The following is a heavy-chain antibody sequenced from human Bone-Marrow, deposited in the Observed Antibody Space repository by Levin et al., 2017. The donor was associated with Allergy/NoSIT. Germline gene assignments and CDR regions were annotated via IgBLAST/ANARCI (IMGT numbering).Heavy chain of an antibody. V-gene: IGHV3-21*01. CDR3: ATRRDCDAGNCYYGYFED. Sequence: GESLKISCTASGYTLSPYSMNWVRQAPGKGLEWVSSISSSSSYISYADSVKGRFTVSRDNAKNSLYLQMNSVRAEDTAVYYCATRRDCDAGNCYYGYFEDWGQDTLVTVSS. J-gene: IGHJ1*01. CDR1: GYTLSPYS. CDR2: ISSSSSYI. D-gene: IGHD2-15*01.